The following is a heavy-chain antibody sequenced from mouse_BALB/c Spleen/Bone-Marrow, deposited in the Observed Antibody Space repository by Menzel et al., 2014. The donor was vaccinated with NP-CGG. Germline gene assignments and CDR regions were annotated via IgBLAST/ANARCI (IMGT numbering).Heavy chain of an antibody. Sequence: ESGAELAKPGAPVKMSCKASGYTFTSYWMHWVKQRPGQGPEWIGNINPSTGYTEYNQKFKDKATLTADKSSSTAYMQLNSLTSEDSAVYYCARSYGKNVDYWGQGTTLTVSS. CDR1: GYTFTSYW. J-gene: IGHJ2*01. CDR2: INPSTGYT. CDR3: ARSYGKNVDY. D-gene: IGHD2-1*01. V-gene: IGHV1-7*01.